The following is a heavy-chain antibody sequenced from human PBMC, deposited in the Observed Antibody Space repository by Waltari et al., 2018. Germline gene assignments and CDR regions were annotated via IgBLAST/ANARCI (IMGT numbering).Heavy chain of an antibody. V-gene: IGHV4-59*11. CDR2: IYYSGST. Sequence: QVQLQESGPGLVKPSETLSLTCTVSGGSISSHYWSWIRQPPGQGLEWIGYIYYSGSTNYNPSLKSRVTISVDTSKNQFSLKLSSVTAADTAVYYCARVRSDYYGSGSHVAGVDYWGQGTLVTVSS. CDR1: GGSISSHY. J-gene: IGHJ4*02. CDR3: ARVRSDYYGSGSHVAGVDY. D-gene: IGHD3-10*01.